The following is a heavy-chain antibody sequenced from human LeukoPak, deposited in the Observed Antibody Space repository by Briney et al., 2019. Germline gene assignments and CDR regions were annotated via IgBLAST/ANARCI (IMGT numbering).Heavy chain of an antibody. Sequence: GGSLRLSCAASGFTFTNFEMNWVRQAPGKGLEWVSYISYSGSTTSYADSVKGRFTISRDNARNSLYLQMNSLSAEDTAVYYCARYGNDVRSGLRYYYYGMDVWGQGTTVTVSS. CDR3: ARYGNDVRSGLRYYYYGMDV. CDR2: ISYSGSTT. CDR1: GFTFTNFE. D-gene: IGHD4-11*01. J-gene: IGHJ6*02. V-gene: IGHV3-48*03.